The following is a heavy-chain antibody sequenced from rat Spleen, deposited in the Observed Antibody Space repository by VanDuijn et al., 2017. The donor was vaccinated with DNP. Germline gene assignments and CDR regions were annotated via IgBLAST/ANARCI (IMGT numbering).Heavy chain of an antibody. V-gene: IGHV5-25*01. CDR2: ISLRGGST. Sequence: EVQLVESGGGLVQPGRSLKLSCAASGFTLSNYDMAWVRQAPTKGLEWVASISLRGGSTYYQDSVKVRFTISRDNAKRSLYLQMNSLSSEDKATSCCARGEVLTRSSDWFAYWGQGTLVTVSS. D-gene: IGHD5-1*01. J-gene: IGHJ3*01. CDR1: GFTLSNYD. CDR3: ARGEVLTRSSDWFAY.